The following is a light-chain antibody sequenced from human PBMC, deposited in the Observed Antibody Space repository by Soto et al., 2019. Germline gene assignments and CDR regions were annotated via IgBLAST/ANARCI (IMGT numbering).Light chain of an antibody. Sequence: DIQMTQSPSTLSASVGDRVTITCRASQSISSWLAWYQQKPGKAPKLLIYDASSLESGVPSRFSGSGSGTEFTLPISSLQPDDFSTYYCQQYNSYLVTFGQGTKVEIK. V-gene: IGKV1-5*01. CDR3: QQYNSYLVT. CDR1: QSISSW. CDR2: DAS. J-gene: IGKJ1*01.